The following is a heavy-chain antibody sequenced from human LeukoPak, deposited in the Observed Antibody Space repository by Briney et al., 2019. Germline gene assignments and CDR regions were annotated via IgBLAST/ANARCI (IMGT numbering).Heavy chain of an antibody. CDR3: ARDLGATIFDFDY. CDR1: GFTFSSYA. V-gene: IGHV3-30-3*01. Sequence: PGGSLRLSCAASGFTFSSYAMHWVRQAPGKGLEWVAVISYDGSNKYYADSVKGRFTISRDNSKNTLYLQMNSLRAEDTAVYYCARDLGATIFDFDYWGQGTLVTVSS. CDR2: ISYDGSNK. J-gene: IGHJ4*02. D-gene: IGHD1-26*01.